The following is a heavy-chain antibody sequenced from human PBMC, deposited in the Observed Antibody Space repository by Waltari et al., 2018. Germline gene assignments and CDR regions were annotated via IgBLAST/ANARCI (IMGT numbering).Heavy chain of an antibody. J-gene: IGHJ4*02. V-gene: IGHV3-49*03. Sequence: EVQLVESGGGLVQPGRSLRLSCTASGFTFGDYAMSWFRQAPGKGLEWVGFIKSKAYGETTEDAASVKGRFTISRDDSKSIAYLQMNSLRAEDTALYYCAKAYSSGWTHFDYWGQGTLVTVSS. CDR1: GFTFGDYA. D-gene: IGHD6-19*01. CDR3: AKAYSSGWTHFDY. CDR2: IKSKAYGETT.